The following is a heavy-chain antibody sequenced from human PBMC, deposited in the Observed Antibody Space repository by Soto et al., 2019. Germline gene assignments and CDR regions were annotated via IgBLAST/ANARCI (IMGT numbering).Heavy chain of an antibody. V-gene: IGHV4-39*01. CDR1: GGSISSSSYY. CDR3: ARLGQVRGLGFGMDV. CDR2: IYYSGST. D-gene: IGHD3-10*01. Sequence: QLQLQESGPGLVQPSETLSLTCTVSGGSISSSSYYWGWIRQPPGKGLEWIGSIYYSGSTYYNPSLKSRVTISVDTSKNQFSLKLSSVTAADTAVYYCARLGQVRGLGFGMDVWGQGTTVTVSS. J-gene: IGHJ6*02.